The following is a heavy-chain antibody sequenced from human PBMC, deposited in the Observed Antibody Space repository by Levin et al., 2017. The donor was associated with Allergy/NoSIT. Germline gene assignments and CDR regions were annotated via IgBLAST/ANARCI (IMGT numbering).Heavy chain of an antibody. D-gene: IGHD6-13*01. CDR1: GITFSNAW. CDR3: TTYISSWYYFDN. V-gene: IGHV3-15*01. Sequence: GESLKISCTASGITFSNAWMSWARQAPGKGLEWVGRIKSKTDGGTADYASPVKGRFTISRDDSKNTLYLQMNSLKTEDTAVYYCTTYISSWYYFDNWGQGTLVNVSS. J-gene: IGHJ4*02. CDR2: IKSKTDGGTA.